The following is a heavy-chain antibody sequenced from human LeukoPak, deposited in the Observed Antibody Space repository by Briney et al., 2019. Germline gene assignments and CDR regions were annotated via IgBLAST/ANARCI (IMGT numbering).Heavy chain of an antibody. V-gene: IGHV3-64*01. Sequence: GGSLRLSCAASGFTFSSYAMHWVRQAPGKGLEYVSAISSNGGSTYYANSVKGRFTISRDNSKNTLYLQKGSLSAEDMAVYYCARDQVGVGAGTFDYWGQGTLVTVSS. J-gene: IGHJ4*02. D-gene: IGHD1-26*01. CDR2: ISSNGGST. CDR3: ARDQVGVGAGTFDY. CDR1: GFTFSSYA.